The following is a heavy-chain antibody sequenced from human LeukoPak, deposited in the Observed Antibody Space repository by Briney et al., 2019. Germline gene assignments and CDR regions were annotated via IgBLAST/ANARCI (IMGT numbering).Heavy chain of an antibody. CDR3: ATSSPRDYCSGGSCPNWFDP. CDR1: GYTFTDYY. V-gene: IGHV1-69-2*01. CDR2: VDPEDGET. D-gene: IGHD2-15*01. Sequence: ASVKIPCKVSGYTFTDYYMHWVQQAPGKGLEWMGLVDPEDGETIYAEKFQGRVTITADASTDTAYMELSSLRSEDTAVYYCATSSPRDYCSGGSCPNWFDPWGQGTLVTVSS. J-gene: IGHJ5*02.